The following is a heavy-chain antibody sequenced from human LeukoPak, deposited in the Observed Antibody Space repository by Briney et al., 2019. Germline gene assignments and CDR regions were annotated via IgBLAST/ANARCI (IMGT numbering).Heavy chain of an antibody. D-gene: IGHD6-19*01. Sequence: SETLSLTCTLSGGSINSFYWSWIRQPPGKGLEWIGYIYHTGHTNYNPSLKSRVTISVDTSKNQFSLRLSSVTAADTAVYYCARGAGWYQFWGQGTLVTVSS. CDR3: ARGAGWYQF. J-gene: IGHJ4*02. V-gene: IGHV4-59*01. CDR1: GGSINSFY. CDR2: IYHTGHT.